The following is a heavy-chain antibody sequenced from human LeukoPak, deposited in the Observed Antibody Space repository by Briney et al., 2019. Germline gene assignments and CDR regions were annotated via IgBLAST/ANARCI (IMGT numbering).Heavy chain of an antibody. V-gene: IGHV3-30*18. CDR3: MKWFGEFDFDY. Sequence: GGSLRLSCAASGFTFSSYSMNWVRQAPGKGLEWVAVISYDGSNKYYADSVKGRFTISRDNSKNTLYLQMNSLRAENTAVYYCMKWFGEFDFDYWGQGTLVTVSS. D-gene: IGHD3-10*01. J-gene: IGHJ4*02. CDR1: GFTFSSYS. CDR2: ISYDGSNK.